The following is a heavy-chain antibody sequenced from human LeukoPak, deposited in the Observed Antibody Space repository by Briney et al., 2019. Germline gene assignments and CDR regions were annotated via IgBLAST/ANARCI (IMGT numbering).Heavy chain of an antibody. CDR2: IIPIFGTA. Sequence: SVKVSCKASGGTFSSYAISWVRQAPGQGLEWMGGIIPIFGTANYAQKFQGRVTITTDESTSTAYMELSSLRSEDTAVYYCARGRPGGSGYYTEDYYYYYTAVWGKATTATASS. CDR1: GGTFSSYA. CDR3: ARGRPGGSGYYTEDYYYYYTAV. V-gene: IGHV1-69*05. D-gene: IGHD3-3*01. J-gene: IGHJ6*03.